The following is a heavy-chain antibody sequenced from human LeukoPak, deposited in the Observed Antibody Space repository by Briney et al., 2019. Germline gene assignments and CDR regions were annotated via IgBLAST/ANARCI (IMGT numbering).Heavy chain of an antibody. Sequence: SETLSLTCAVSGGSISSGGYSWSWIRQPPGKGLEWIGYIYHSGSTYYNPSLKSRVTISVDRSKNQFSLKLSSVTAADTAVYYCARASDSSGYPLDAFDIWGQGTMVTVSS. J-gene: IGHJ3*02. CDR2: IYHSGST. CDR1: GGSISSGGYS. CDR3: ARASDSSGYPLDAFDI. D-gene: IGHD3-22*01. V-gene: IGHV4-30-2*01.